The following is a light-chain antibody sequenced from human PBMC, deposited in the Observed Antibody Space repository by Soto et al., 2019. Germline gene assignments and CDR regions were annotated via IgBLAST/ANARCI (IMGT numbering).Light chain of an antibody. CDR3: HQRAGWPPT. J-gene: IGKJ4*01. CDR2: DAS. Sequence: EIVLTQSPVTLSLSPGERATLSCRASRSVNNFVAWYQEKPGQAPSLLIYDASNRASDIPDRFSGSGSGTDFTLTISSLEPEDFAVYYCHQRAGWPPTFGGGTKV. V-gene: IGKV3-11*01. CDR1: RSVNNF.